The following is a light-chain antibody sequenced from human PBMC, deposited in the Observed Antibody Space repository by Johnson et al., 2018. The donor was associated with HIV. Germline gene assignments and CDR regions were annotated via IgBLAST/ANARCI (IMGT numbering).Light chain of an antibody. CDR3: GTWDSSLSAYV. CDR2: QNN. CDR1: SSNIGNNY. J-gene: IGLJ1*01. V-gene: IGLV1-51*02. Sequence: QSVLTQPPSVSAAPGQKVTISCSGSSSNIGNNYVSWYQQLPGTAPKLLIYQNNKRPSGIPDRFSASKSGTSATLGITGLPTGAEADYYCGTWDSSLSAYVFGTGTKVTVL.